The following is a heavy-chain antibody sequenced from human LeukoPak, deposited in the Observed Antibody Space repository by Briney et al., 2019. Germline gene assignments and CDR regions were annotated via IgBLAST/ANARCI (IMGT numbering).Heavy chain of an antibody. Sequence: SETLSLTCTVSGGSISSSSYYWGWIRQPPGKGLEWIGSIYYSGSAYYNPSLKSRVTISVDTSKNQFSLKLSSVTAADTAVYYCARGSVLRHFNYWGQGTLVTVSS. CDR2: IYYSGSA. CDR1: GGSISSSSYY. CDR3: ARGSVLRHFNY. V-gene: IGHV4-39*01. D-gene: IGHD3-3*01. J-gene: IGHJ4*02.